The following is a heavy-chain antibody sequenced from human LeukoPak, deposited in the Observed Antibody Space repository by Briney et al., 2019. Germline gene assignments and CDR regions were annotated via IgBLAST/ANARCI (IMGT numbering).Heavy chain of an antibody. CDR1: GFTFSSYA. Sequence: GGSLRLSCAASGFTFSSYAMHWVRQAPGKGLEWVAVISYDGSNKYYADSVKGRFTISRDNSKNRLYLQMNSLRAEDTAVYFCAKDLGIYGDYFWAFDYWGQGTLVTVSS. CDR2: ISYDGSNK. V-gene: IGHV3-30*04. CDR3: AKDLGIYGDYFWAFDY. D-gene: IGHD4-17*01. J-gene: IGHJ4*02.